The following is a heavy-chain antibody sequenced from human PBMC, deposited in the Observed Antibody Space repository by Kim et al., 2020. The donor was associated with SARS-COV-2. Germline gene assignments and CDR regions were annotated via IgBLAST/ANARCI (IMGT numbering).Heavy chain of an antibody. V-gene: IGHV4-39*01. CDR1: GGSISSSSYY. J-gene: IGHJ4*02. CDR2: IYYSGST. Sequence: SETLSLTCTVSGGSISSSSYYWGWIRQPPGKGLVWIGSIYYSGSTYYNPSLKSRVNIFVDTSKNQFSLKLISVNAADTAVYYCARYIGGYGSGSYSTQLLDYWGQGTLVTVSS. D-gene: IGHD3-10*01. CDR3: ARYIGGYGSGSYSTQLLDY.